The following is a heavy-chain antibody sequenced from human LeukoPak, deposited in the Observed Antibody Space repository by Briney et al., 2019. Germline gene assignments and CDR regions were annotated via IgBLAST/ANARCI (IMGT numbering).Heavy chain of an antibody. J-gene: IGHJ5*02. Sequence: ASVKVSCKASGYTFTGYYMHWVRQAPGQGLEWMGWINPNSGGTNYAQKFQGRVTMTRDTSISTAYMELSSLRSEDTAVYYCARENHYGSGSYRNWFDPWGQGTLVTVSS. CDR3: ARENHYGSGSYRNWFDP. V-gene: IGHV1-2*02. D-gene: IGHD3-10*01. CDR2: INPNSGGT. CDR1: GYTFTGYY.